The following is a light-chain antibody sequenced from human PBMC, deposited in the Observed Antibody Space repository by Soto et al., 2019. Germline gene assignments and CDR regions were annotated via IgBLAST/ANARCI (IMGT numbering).Light chain of an antibody. V-gene: IGKV2-28*01. CDR2: LGS. CDR3: MQAIQTPLT. CDR1: QSLLHSNGYNY. J-gene: IGKJ1*01. Sequence: DIVMTQSPLSLPVTPGEPASISCRSSQSLLHSNGYNYLDWYLQKPGQSPQLLIYLGSNRASGVPDRFSGSGSGTDFTLKNSRVEAEDVGVYYCMQAIQTPLTFGQGTKVETK.